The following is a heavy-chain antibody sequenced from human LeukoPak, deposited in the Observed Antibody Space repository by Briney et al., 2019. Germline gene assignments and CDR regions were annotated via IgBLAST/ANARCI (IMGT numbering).Heavy chain of an antibody. D-gene: IGHD4-17*01. CDR2: IRDSGET. CDR3: ARDRAVTQDWVEFDP. J-gene: IGHJ5*02. CDR1: GFSVSNYY. Sequence: TGGSLRLSCAGSGFSVSNYYMSWVRQAPGKGLEWVSLIRDSGETFYADSVKGRFTISRDNSKNTMYLQMNRLRVEDTAVYFCARDRAVTQDWVEFDPWGRGTLVTVSS. V-gene: IGHV3-66*03.